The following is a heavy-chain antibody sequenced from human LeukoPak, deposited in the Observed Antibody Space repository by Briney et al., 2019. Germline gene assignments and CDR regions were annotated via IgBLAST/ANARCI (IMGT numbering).Heavy chain of an antibody. J-gene: IGHJ4*02. CDR2: IDWDDDK. Sequence: SGPALVKPTQTLTLTCTFSGFSLSTPAMCVTWIRQPPGKALEWLARIDWDDDKFYSPSLRTRLTISKDTPKNQVVLRMTNMDPVDTGTYYCARMTPDSPSFDYWGQGALITVSS. V-gene: IGHV2-70*17. D-gene: IGHD2-15*01. CDR1: GFSLSTPAMC. CDR3: ARMTPDSPSFDY.